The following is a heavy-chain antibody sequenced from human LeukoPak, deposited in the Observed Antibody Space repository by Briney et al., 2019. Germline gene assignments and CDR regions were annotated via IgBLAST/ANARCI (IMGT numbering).Heavy chain of an antibody. J-gene: IGHJ6*03. Sequence: SETLSLTCTVSGGSISSYYWSWIRQPPGKGLEWIGYIYYSGSTNYNPSLKSRVTISVDTSKNQFSLKLSSVTAADTAVYYCARGGGSGSYYYYYCMDVWGKGTTVTISS. CDR2: IYYSGST. V-gene: IGHV4-59*01. CDR1: GGSISSYY. CDR3: ARGGGSGSYYYYYCMDV. D-gene: IGHD3-10*01.